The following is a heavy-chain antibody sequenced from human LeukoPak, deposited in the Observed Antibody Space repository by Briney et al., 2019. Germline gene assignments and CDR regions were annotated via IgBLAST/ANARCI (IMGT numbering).Heavy chain of an antibody. V-gene: IGHV4-39*01. J-gene: IGHJ6*03. CDR1: GGSISSSSYY. Sequence: SETLSLTCTVSGGSISSSSYYWGWLRQPPGKGLEWIGSIYYSGSTYYNPSLKSRVTISVDTSKNQFSLKLSSVTAADTAVYYCASSRGGDIVVVVAATYYMDVWGKGTTVTVSS. D-gene: IGHD2-15*01. CDR2: IYYSGST. CDR3: ASSRGGDIVVVVAATYYMDV.